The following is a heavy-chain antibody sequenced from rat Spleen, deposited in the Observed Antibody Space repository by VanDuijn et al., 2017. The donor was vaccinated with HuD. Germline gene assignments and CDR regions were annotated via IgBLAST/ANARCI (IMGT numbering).Heavy chain of an antibody. Sequence: EVKLVESGGGLVQPGRSLKLSCESSGFSFKEYWMGWVRQAPGKGLEWIGEVNQDSRILKYNPSLKEKFTISRDNAQNTLYLQMSKLGSEDTATYYCARVDYDGYYYYFDYWGQGVMVTVSS. CDR2: VNQDSRIL. J-gene: IGHJ2*01. D-gene: IGHD1-12*03. CDR1: GFSFKEYW. V-gene: IGHV4-2*01. CDR3: ARVDYDGYYYYFDY.